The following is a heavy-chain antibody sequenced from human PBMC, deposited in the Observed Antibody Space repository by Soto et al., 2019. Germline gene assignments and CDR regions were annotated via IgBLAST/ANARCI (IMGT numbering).Heavy chain of an antibody. CDR1: GYTFTSYA. CDR3: ARSVAIPVAPDY. D-gene: IGHD2-2*01. CDR2: INPGNGNT. J-gene: IGHJ4*02. V-gene: IGHV1-3*01. Sequence: QVQLVQSGAEVKKPGASVKVSCKASGYTFTSYAMHWVRQAPGQRLEWMGWINPGNGNTKYSQRFQGRVTITRDTSASTAYMKLSSLRSEDTAVYHCARSVAIPVAPDYWGQGTLVTVSS.